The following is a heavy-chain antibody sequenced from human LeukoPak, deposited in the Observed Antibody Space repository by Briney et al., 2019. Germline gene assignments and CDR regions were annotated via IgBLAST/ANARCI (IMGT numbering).Heavy chain of an antibody. V-gene: IGHV3-23*01. CDR1: GFSFSDYA. CDR2: ISSGDGIT. Sequence: PGGSLRLSCAASGFSFSDYAMTWVRQAPGKGLGWVSTISSGDGITYYADSVKGRFTISRDDSKNTLYLQMNSLRAEDTAIYYCVRHDWFDPWGQGTLVTVSS. J-gene: IGHJ5*02. CDR3: VRHDWFDP.